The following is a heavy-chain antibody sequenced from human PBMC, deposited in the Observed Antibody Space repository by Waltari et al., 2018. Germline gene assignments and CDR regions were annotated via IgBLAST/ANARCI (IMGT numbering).Heavy chain of an antibody. CDR3: AKVANDYYGSGVYIPSPFNF. CDR2: TRFDGINK. CDR1: RFNFNIHG. Sequence: QVFLVESGGGVVQPGDSLRLSCVSSRFNFNIHGMRWVRQAPGKGLEWVAFTRFDGINKHYADSVKGRFTISRDNIKNTLYLQMNSLRGEDSALYYCAKVANDYYGSGVYIPSPFNFWGQGTMVTVSS. J-gene: IGHJ3*01. V-gene: IGHV3-30*02. D-gene: IGHD3-10*01.